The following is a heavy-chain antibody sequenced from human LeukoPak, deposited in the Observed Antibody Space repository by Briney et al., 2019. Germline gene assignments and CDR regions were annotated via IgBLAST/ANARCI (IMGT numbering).Heavy chain of an antibody. J-gene: IGHJ4*02. V-gene: IGHV1-8*01. Sequence: ASVKASVKASGYTFTSCDINWVRQATGQGLEWMGWMNPNSGNTGYGESFQGRITMTRDISIGTAYMELSNLTSEDTAIYYCTRGSSRRRDYWGQGTLVTVSA. CDR3: TRGSSRRRDY. CDR1: GYTFTSCD. CDR2: MNPNSGNT.